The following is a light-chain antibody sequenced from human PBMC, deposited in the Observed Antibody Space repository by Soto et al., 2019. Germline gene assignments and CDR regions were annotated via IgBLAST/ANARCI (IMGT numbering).Light chain of an antibody. J-gene: IGKJ1*01. V-gene: IGKV3-20*01. CDR3: QQYAYSPRT. CDR2: GVT. CDR1: QSVVSSF. Sequence: EIVLTQSPGTLSLSPGERATLSCRASQSVVSSFLAWFQQKPGQAPRLLIYGVTSRATGIPDRFSGSGSGTDFTLTISRLESEDFGVYYCQQYAYSPRTFGQGTKVDIK.